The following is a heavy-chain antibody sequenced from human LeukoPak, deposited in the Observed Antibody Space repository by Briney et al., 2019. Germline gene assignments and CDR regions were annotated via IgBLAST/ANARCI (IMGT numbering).Heavy chain of an antibody. J-gene: IGHJ4*02. CDR1: GYTFTSYY. V-gene: IGHV1-46*01. Sequence: ASVKVSCKASGYTFTSYYMHWVRQAPGQGLEWMGIINPSGGSTSYAQNFQDRVTMTRDTSTSTVYMELSSLRSEDTAVYYCASYGSGRNGSYFDYWGQGTLVTVSP. CDR2: INPSGGST. CDR3: ASYGSGRNGSYFDY. D-gene: IGHD3-10*01.